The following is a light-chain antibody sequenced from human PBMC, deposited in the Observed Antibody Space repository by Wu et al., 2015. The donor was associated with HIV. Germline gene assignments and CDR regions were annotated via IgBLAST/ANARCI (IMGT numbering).Light chain of an antibody. Sequence: EIVLTQSPGTLSLSPGERATLSCRASQSVSSTYLAWYQRKPGQAPRLLIYGASHRATGIPDRFSGSGSGTDFTLTISRLEPEDFAVYYCQQYGSSPPLTFGGGTKVEIK. J-gene: IGKJ4*01. V-gene: IGKV3-20*01. CDR2: GAS. CDR1: QSVSSTY. CDR3: QQYGSSPPLT.